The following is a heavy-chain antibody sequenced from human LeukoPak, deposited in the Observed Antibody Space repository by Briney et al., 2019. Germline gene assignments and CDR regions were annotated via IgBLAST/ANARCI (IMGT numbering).Heavy chain of an antibody. J-gene: IGHJ1*01. CDR3: TTGNYYGSGSYHSAEYFQH. Sequence: GGSLRLSCAASGFTFSNAWMSWVRQAPEKGLEWVGRIKSKTDGGTTDYAAPVKGRFTISRDDSKNTLYLQMNSLKTEDTAVYYCTTGNYYGSGSYHSAEYFQHWGQGTLVTVSS. V-gene: IGHV3-15*01. CDR1: GFTFSNAW. CDR2: IKSKTDGGTT. D-gene: IGHD3-10*01.